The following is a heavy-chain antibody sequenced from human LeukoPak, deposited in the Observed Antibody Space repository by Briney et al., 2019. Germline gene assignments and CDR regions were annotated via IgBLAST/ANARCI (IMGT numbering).Heavy chain of an antibody. CDR1: GFTFSSYW. CDR2: IKQDGSEK. V-gene: IGHV3-7*03. CDR3: ARGRLVGWYVY. J-gene: IGHJ4*02. D-gene: IGHD6-19*01. Sequence: GGSLRLSCAASGFTFSSYWMSWVRQAPGKELEWVANIKQDGSEKYYVDSVKGRFTISRDNAKNSLYLQMNSLRAEDTAVYYCARGRLVGWYVYWGQGTLVTVSS.